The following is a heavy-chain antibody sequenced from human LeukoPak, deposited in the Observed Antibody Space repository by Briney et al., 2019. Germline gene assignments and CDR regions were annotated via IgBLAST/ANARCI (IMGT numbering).Heavy chain of an antibody. D-gene: IGHD1-26*01. V-gene: IGHV4-39*07. CDR2: VSYSGST. CDR1: GGSISSSSYY. CDR3: ARDNVVDATSGIDY. Sequence: SETLSLTCTVSGGSISSSSYYWGWIRQPPGKGLEWIGSVSYSGSTYYNPSLKSRVTISLDTSKNQFSLKLTSMTAADTAVYFCARDNVVDATSGIDYWGQGTLVTVSS. J-gene: IGHJ4*02.